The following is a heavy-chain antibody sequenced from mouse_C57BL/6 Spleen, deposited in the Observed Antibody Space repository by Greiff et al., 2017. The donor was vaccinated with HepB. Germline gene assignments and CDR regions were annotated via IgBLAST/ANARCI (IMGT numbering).Heavy chain of an antibody. CDR2: IYPRSGTT. Sequence: VQLQESGAELARPGASVKLSCKASGYTFTSYGISWVKQRPGQGLEWIGKIYPRSGTTYYNEKFKGKATLTADKSSSTAYMELRSLTSEDSAVYFCARSGTVVPFDYWGQGTTLTVSS. D-gene: IGHD1-1*01. CDR3: ARSGTVVPFDY. J-gene: IGHJ2*01. V-gene: IGHV1-81*01. CDR1: GYTFTSYG.